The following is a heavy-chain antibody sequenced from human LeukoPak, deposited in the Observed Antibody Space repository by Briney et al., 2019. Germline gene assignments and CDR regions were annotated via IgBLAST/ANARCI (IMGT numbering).Heavy chain of an antibody. Sequence: ASVKVSCKTSGYTFTHYYIRWVRQAPGQGLEGMGIIKPSGGSTNYAQTFQGRLSMTRDTSTSTVYMELSSLRSEDTAAYYCARGAYSYAQDFWGQGTLVTVSS. V-gene: IGHV1-46*01. CDR2: IKPSGGST. CDR3: ARGAYSYAQDF. D-gene: IGHD5-18*01. CDR1: GYTFTHYY. J-gene: IGHJ4*02.